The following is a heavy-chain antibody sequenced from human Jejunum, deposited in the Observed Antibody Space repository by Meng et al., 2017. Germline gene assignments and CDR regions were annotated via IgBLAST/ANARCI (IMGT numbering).Heavy chain of an antibody. Sequence: ASVKVSCKASGYTFTSYDINWVRQATGQGLEWMGWMNRNSGNTGYAQKFQGRVTMTRNTSISTAYMELSSLRSEDTAVYYCARGSPSRLVDPCDPWGQGTLVTVSS. J-gene: IGHJ5*02. CDR3: ARGSPSRLVDPCDP. CDR2: MNRNSGNT. D-gene: IGHD2-2*01. V-gene: IGHV1-8*01. CDR1: GYTFTSYD.